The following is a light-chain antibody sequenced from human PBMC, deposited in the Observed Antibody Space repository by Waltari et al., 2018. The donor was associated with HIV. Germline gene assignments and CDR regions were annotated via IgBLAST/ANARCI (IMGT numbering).Light chain of an antibody. V-gene: IGLV4-69*01. J-gene: IGLJ2*01. CDR3: QTWGTGMV. CDR2: LNCDGSH. Sequence: QLVLTQSPSASASLGASVKLTCTLSSGHSSYAIAWHQQKPEKGTRYLMKLNCDGSHSKGDGITDRFSGSSSGAERYLSISSLQSDDEADYYSQTWGTGMVFGGGTKLTVL. CDR1: SGHSSYA.